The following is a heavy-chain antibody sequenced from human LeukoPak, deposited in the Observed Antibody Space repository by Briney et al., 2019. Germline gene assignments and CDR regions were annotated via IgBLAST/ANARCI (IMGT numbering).Heavy chain of an antibody. V-gene: IGHV1-3*01. D-gene: IGHD3-10*01. J-gene: IGHJ5*02. CDR1: GYTFTSYA. Sequence: ASVKVSCKASGYTFTSYAMHWVRQAPGQRLEWMGWINAGNGNTKYSQKFQGRVTITRDTSASTAYMELSSLRSEDTAVYYCAREYGSGSYLPLFDPWGQGTLVTVSS. CDR3: AREYGSGSYLPLFDP. CDR2: INAGNGNT.